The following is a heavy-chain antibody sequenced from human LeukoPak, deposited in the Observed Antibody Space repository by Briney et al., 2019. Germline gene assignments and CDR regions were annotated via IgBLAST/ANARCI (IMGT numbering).Heavy chain of an antibody. D-gene: IGHD3-10*01. V-gene: IGHV4-34*01. CDR3: ARGKITMVRGAADAFDI. J-gene: IGHJ3*02. CDR1: GGSFSGYY. Sequence: SETLSLTCAVYGGSFSGYYWSWIRPPPGKGLEWVGEINHSGSTNYNPSLKSRVTISVDTSKNQFSLKLSSVTAADTAVYYCARGKITMVRGAADAFDIWGQGTMVTASS. CDR2: INHSGST.